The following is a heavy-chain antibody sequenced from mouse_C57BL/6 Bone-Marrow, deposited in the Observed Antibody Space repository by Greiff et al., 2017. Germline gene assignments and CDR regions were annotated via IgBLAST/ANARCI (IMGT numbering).Heavy chain of an antibody. J-gene: IGHJ1*03. CDR3: AIRGGSTMVTTRYFDV. CDR1: GFTFSSYG. V-gene: IGHV5-6*02. Sequence: EVKVVESGGDLVKPGGSLKLSCAASGFTFSSYGMSWVRQTPDKRLEWVATISSGGSYTYYPDSVKGRFTISRDNAKNTLYLQMSSLKSEDTAMYYCAIRGGSTMVTTRYFDVCGTGTTVTVSS. D-gene: IGHD2-2*01. CDR2: ISSGGSYT.